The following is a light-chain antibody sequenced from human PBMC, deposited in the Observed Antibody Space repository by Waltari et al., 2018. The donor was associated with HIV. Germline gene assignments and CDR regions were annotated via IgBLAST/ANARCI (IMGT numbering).Light chain of an antibody. Sequence: QSALTQPRSVSGSPGQSVTISCTGTSSDVGGYNYVSWYQQHPGKAPKVMIYDVSKRPSGSPDRFSGSKSGNTASLTISGLQAEDEADYYCCSYAGSYTWVFGGGTKMTVL. V-gene: IGLV2-11*01. CDR3: CSYAGSYTWV. J-gene: IGLJ3*02. CDR1: SSDVGGYNY. CDR2: DVS.